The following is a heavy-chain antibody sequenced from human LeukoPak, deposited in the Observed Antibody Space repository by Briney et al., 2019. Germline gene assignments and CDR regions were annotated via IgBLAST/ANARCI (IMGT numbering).Heavy chain of an antibody. J-gene: IGHJ5*02. CDR3: ALAAAGLNYFDP. CDR1: GYTFSGSY. V-gene: IGHV1-2*06. CDR2: ISPNSGDT. D-gene: IGHD6-13*01. Sequence: GASVKVSCKASGYTFSGSYIHWVRQAPGQGLEWMGRISPNSGDTNSPQKFQGRVTMTRDTSISTAYMELSRLRSDDTAVYYCALAAAGLNYFDPWGQGTLVTVSS.